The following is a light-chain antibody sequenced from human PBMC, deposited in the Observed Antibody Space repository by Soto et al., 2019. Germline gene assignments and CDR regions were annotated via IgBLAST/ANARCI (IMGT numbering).Light chain of an antibody. CDR3: QQYGSSPLT. CDR2: GAS. Sequence: EIVLTQSPGTLSLSPGERATLSCRASQSVSRDYSAWYQQKPGQAPRLLIYGASSRATGIPGRFSGSGSGTDFTLTISRLEPEDFAVYYCQQYGSSPLTFGGGTKVEIK. J-gene: IGKJ4*01. CDR1: QSVSRDY. V-gene: IGKV3-20*01.